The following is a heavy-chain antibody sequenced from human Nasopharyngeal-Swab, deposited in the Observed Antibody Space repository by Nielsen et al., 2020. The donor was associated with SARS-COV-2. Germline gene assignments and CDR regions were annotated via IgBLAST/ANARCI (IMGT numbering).Heavy chain of an antibody. J-gene: IGHJ4*02. CDR3: TRCGGSCYTGKDY. CDR2: IRSKGNSYAT. Sequence: GGSLRLSCAASGFIFSDSAIHWVRQASGKGLEWVGRIRSKGNSYATAYAAPVKGRFTISRDDSKNTAYLQMNSLITEDTAVYYCTRCGGSCYTGKDYWGQGTLVTVSS. V-gene: IGHV3-73*01. CDR1: GFIFSDSA. D-gene: IGHD2-15*01.